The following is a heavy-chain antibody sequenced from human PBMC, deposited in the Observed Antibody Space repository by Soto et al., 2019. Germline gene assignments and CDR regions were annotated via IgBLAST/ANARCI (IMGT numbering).Heavy chain of an antibody. J-gene: IGHJ3*01. D-gene: IGHD2-21*01. CDR2: FYHAGSP. CDR1: GGSIRSSSW. V-gene: IGHV4-4*02. CDR3: ARASSFRGDFDF. Sequence: LSLTCAVSGGSIRSSSWWTWLRQSPGKGLEWIGEFYHAGSPHYNPSFQSRVTISADTSKNLFSLRLTSVTAADTAIYYCARASSFRGDFDFWGQGTAVTVSS.